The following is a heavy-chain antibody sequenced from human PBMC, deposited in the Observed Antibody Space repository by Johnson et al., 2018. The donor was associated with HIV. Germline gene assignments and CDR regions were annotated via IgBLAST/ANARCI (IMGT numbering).Heavy chain of an antibody. CDR1: GFTFSDYY. Sequence: QVQLVESGGGLVKPGGYLRLSCAASGFTFSDYYMSWIRQAPGKGLEWVSYISSSGSTIYYADSVKGRFTISRDNAMKSLYLQMNSLRAGDTGVYYCARAGDYDVLTGSLLRGTFDVWGQGTMVTVSS. V-gene: IGHV3-11*04. D-gene: IGHD3-9*01. J-gene: IGHJ3*01. CDR3: ARAGDYDVLTGSLLRGTFDV. CDR2: ISSSGSTI.